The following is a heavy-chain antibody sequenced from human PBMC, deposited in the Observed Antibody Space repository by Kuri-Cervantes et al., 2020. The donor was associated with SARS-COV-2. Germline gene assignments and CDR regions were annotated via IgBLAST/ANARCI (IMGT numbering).Heavy chain of an antibody. CDR3: ARLRLGGGAVS. D-gene: IGHD3-16*01. Sequence: ASVKVSCKASGYTFTDHYIHWVRQATGQGLEWTGFINAGGHYASYAQRFLGRVTMTRDTSTSTVYMELSSLTSDDTAVYYCARLRLGGGAVSWGQGTLVTVSS. V-gene: IGHV1-46*01. J-gene: IGHJ5*02. CDR1: GYTFTDHY. CDR2: INAGGHYA.